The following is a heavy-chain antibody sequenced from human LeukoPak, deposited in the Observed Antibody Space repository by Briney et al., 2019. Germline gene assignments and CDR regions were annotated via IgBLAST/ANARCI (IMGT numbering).Heavy chain of an antibody. CDR3: ARGDYDFWSGPSAGYYYGMDV. D-gene: IGHD3-3*01. CDR2: ISSSSSYI. V-gene: IGHV3-21*01. Sequence: PGGSLRLSCAASGFTFSSYSMTWVRQAPGKGLEWVSSISSSSSYIYYADSVKGRFTISRDNAKNSLYLQMNSLRAEDTAVYYCARGDYDFWSGPSAGYYYGMDVWGQGTTVTVSS. CDR1: GFTFSSYS. J-gene: IGHJ6*02.